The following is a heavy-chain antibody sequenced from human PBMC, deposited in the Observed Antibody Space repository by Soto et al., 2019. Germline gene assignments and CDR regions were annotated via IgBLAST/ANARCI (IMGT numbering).Heavy chain of an antibody. Sequence: GGSLRLSCAASGFTFSSYGMHWVRQAPGKGLEWVAVIWYDGSNKYYADSVKGRFTISRDNSKNTLYLQMNSLRAEDTAVYYCARTPHRYYYGSGSYIDYWGQGTLVTVSS. CDR1: GFTFSSYG. CDR3: ARTPHRYYYGSGSYIDY. D-gene: IGHD3-10*01. J-gene: IGHJ4*02. CDR2: IWYDGSNK. V-gene: IGHV3-33*01.